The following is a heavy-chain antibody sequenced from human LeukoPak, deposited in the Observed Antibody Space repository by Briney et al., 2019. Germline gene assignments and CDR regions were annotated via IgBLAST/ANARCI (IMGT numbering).Heavy chain of an antibody. CDR3: ARGLRGGPLDY. V-gene: IGHV4-34*01. CDR2: INHSGST. Sequence: SETLSLTCAVYGGSFSGYYWSWIRQPPGKGLEWIGEINHSGSTNYNPSLKSRVTISVDTSKNQFSLKLSSVTAADTAVYYCARGLRGGPLDYWGQGTLVTVSS. D-gene: IGHD3-10*01. CDR1: GGSFSGYY. J-gene: IGHJ4*02.